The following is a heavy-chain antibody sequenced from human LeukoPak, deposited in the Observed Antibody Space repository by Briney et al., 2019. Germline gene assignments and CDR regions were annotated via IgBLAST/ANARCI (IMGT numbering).Heavy chain of an antibody. D-gene: IGHD3-22*01. CDR2: IIPIFGTA. Sequence: SVKVSCKASGGTFSSYAISWVRQAPGQGLEWMGGIIPIFGTANYAQKFQGRVTITTDESTSTAYMELSSLRSEDTAVYYCARGTPRGWGYDSSGNNWFDPWGQGTLVTVSS. CDR1: GGTFSSYA. V-gene: IGHV1-69*05. CDR3: ARGTPRGWGYDSSGNNWFDP. J-gene: IGHJ5*02.